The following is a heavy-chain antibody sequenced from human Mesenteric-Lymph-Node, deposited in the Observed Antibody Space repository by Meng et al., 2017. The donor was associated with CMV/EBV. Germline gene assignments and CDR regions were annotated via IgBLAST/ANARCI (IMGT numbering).Heavy chain of an antibody. D-gene: IGHD3-3*01. CDR2: INHDGSQT. J-gene: IGHJ5*02. V-gene: IGHV3-74*01. CDR3: VREEGVVASRGNRFDP. Sequence: GGSLRLSCAASGFDYGAYWMHWARQAPVKGPVLVSRINHDGSQTWYADSVKGPFTISKDNTKNTLYLQMNSLRVEDTAVNYCVREEGVVASRGNRFDPWGPGTLVTVSS. CDR1: GFDYGAYW.